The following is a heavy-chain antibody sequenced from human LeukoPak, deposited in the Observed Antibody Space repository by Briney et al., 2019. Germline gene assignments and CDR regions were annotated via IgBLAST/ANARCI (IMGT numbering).Heavy chain of an antibody. D-gene: IGHD3-10*01. V-gene: IGHV1-8*01. CDR1: GYTFTSYD. CDR3: ARDRSGYGSGSYYKN. J-gene: IGHJ4*02. Sequence: GASVKVSCKASGYTFTSYDINWVRQATGQGLEWMGWMNPNSGNTDYAQKFQGRVTMTRDTSISTAYMELSSLRSEDTAVYYCARDRSGYGSGSYYKNWGQGTLVTVSS. CDR2: MNPNSGNT.